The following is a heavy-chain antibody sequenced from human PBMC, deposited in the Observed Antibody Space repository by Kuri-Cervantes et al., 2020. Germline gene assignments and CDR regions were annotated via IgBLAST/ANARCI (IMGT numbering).Heavy chain of an antibody. CDR2: ISYDGSNK. CDR3: ARDYWGAYWGSYYSAYYYYGMDV. CDR1: GFTFSSYA. V-gene: IGHV3-30-3*01. J-gene: IGHJ6*02. Sequence: GESLKISCAASGFTFSSYAMHWVRQAPGKGLEWVAVISYDGSNKYYADSVKGRFTISRDNSKNTLYLQMNSLRAEDTAVYYCARDYWGAYWGSYYSAYYYYGMDVWGQGTMVTVSS. D-gene: IGHD1-26*01.